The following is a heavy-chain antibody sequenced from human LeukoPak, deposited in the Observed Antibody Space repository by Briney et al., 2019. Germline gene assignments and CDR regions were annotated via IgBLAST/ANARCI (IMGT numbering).Heavy chain of an antibody. D-gene: IGHD1-7*01. CDR1: GGSFSGYY. J-gene: IGHJ5*02. CDR2: INHSGST. V-gene: IGHV4-34*01. Sequence: SETLSLTCAVYGGSFSGYYWSWIRQPPGKGLEWIGEINHSGSTNYNPSLKSRVTISVDTSKNQFSLKLSSVTAADTAVYYCARDGDNWNYWYPPNWFDPWGQGTLVTVSS. CDR3: ARDGDNWNYWYPPNWFDP.